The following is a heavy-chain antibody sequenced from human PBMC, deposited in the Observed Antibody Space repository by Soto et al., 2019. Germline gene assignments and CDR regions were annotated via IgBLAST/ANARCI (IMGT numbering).Heavy chain of an antibody. CDR2: IIPIFGTA. J-gene: IGHJ5*02. Sequence: WASVKVSCKASGGTFSSYAISWVRQAPGQGLEWMGGIIPIFGTANYAQKFQGRVTITADKSTSTAYMELSSLRSEDTAAYYCARDKAAAGTHWFDPWGQGTLVTVSS. CDR3: ARDKAAAGTHWFDP. CDR1: GGTFSSYA. D-gene: IGHD6-13*01. V-gene: IGHV1-69*06.